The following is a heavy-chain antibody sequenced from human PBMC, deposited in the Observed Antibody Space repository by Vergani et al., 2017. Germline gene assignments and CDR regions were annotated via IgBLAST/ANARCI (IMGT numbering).Heavy chain of an antibody. CDR3: AADKVGATTSSSDAFDI. Sequence: QVQLVQSGAEVKKPGSSVKVSCKASGGTFSSYTISWVRQAPGQGLEWMGRIIPIFGTANYAQKFQGRVTITADESTSTAYMELSSLRSEDTAVYYCAADKVGATTSSSDAFDIWGQGTMVTVSS. J-gene: IGHJ3*02. D-gene: IGHD1-26*01. V-gene: IGHV1-69*18. CDR2: IIPIFGTA. CDR1: GGTFSSYT.